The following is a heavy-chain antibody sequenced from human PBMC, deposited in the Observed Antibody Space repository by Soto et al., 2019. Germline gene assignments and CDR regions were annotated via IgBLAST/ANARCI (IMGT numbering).Heavy chain of an antibody. CDR1: GFTFSSYS. J-gene: IGHJ6*02. Sequence: GGSLRLSCAASGFTFSSYSMNWVRQAPGKGLEWVSSISSSSSYIYYADSVKGRFTISRDNAKNSLYLQMNSLRAEDTAVYYCARDRGVVVVAATYYYYGMDVWGQGTTVTVSS. CDR3: ARDRGVVVVAATYYYYGMDV. V-gene: IGHV3-21*01. D-gene: IGHD2-15*01. CDR2: ISSSSSYI.